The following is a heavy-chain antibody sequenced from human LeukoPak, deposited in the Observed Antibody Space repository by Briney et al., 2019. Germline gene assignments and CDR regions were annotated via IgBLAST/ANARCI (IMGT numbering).Heavy chain of an antibody. CDR1: GFTFSSYW. V-gene: IGHV3-74*01. Sequence: GGSLRLSSSASGFTFSSYWMHWVRQAPRKGLVWVSRINSDGSSTSYADSVKGRFTISRDNAKNTLYLQMNSLRAEDTAVYYCARGRLMVRGVIDYWGQGTLVTVSS. CDR3: ARGRLMVRGVIDY. CDR2: INSDGSST. J-gene: IGHJ4*02. D-gene: IGHD3-10*01.